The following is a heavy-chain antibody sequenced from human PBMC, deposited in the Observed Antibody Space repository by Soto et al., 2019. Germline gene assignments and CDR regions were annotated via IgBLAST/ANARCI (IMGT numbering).Heavy chain of an antibody. CDR3: ARELDYAAYPKGGGDYYYGMDV. V-gene: IGHV4-39*02. CDR2: VYYSGST. CDR1: GASISSSSFY. D-gene: IGHD4-17*01. J-gene: IGHJ6*02. Sequence: SETLSLTCTVSGASISSSSFYWAWIHQPPGKGLEWIGCVYYSGSTFYNPSLKSRVTITMDTSKNQFSLKLTSVTAADTGVFYCARELDYAAYPKGGGDYYYGMDVWGRGDTGT.